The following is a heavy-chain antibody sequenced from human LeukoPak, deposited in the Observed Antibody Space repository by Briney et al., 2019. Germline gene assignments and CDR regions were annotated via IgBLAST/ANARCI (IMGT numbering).Heavy chain of an antibody. CDR3: AKVVNSGYYYYFDY. Sequence: GASVKVSCKASGYTFTSYGISWVRQAPGQGLEWMGWISAYNGNTNYAQKPQGRVTMTTDTSTSTAYMELRSLRSDDTAVYYCAKVVNSGYYYYFDYWGQGTLVTVPS. D-gene: IGHD3-22*01. J-gene: IGHJ4*02. CDR2: ISAYNGNT. CDR1: GYTFTSYG. V-gene: IGHV1-18*01.